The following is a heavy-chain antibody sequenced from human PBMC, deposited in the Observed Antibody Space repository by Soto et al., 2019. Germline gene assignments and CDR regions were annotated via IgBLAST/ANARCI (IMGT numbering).Heavy chain of an antibody. V-gene: IGHV3-23*01. D-gene: IGHD2-2*01. CDR3: SKALGDNKKYCSSTSCYYYYYYGMDV. CDR1: GFTFSSYA. Sequence: GGSLRLSCAASGFTFSSYAMSWVRQAPGKGLEWVSAISGSGGSTYYADSVKGRFTISRDNSKNTLYLQMNSLRAEDTAVYYFSKALGDNKKYCSSTSCYYYYYYGMDVWGRGTTVTVSS. J-gene: IGHJ6*02. CDR2: ISGSGGST.